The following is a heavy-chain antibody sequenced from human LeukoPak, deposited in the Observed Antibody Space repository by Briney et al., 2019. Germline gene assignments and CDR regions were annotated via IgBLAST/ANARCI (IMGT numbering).Heavy chain of an antibody. J-gene: IGHJ4*02. CDR2: IKQDGSEK. Sequence: GGSLRLSCTVSGFTFSNYWMTWVRQAPGKGLEWVANIKQDGSEKYYVDSVKGRFTISRDNAKSSLYLQMNSLRVEDTAVYYCTRGVTIVPDYGGQGTLVTVS. CDR3: TRGVTIVPDY. CDR1: GFTFSNYW. D-gene: IGHD2-8*01. V-gene: IGHV3-7*01.